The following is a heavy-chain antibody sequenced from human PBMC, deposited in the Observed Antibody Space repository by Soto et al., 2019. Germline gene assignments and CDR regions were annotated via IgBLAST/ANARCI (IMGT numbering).Heavy chain of an antibody. D-gene: IGHD2-15*01. V-gene: IGHV3-7*01. Sequence: GGSLRLSCAASGFTFSSYWMSWVRQAPGKGLEWVANIRQDGSEKYYVDSVKGRFTISRDNAKNSLYLQMNSLRAEDTAVYYCTREGYSTAYYDYGMDVWGQGTTVTVSS. J-gene: IGHJ6*02. CDR2: IRQDGSEK. CDR1: GFTFSSYW. CDR3: TREGYSTAYYDYGMDV.